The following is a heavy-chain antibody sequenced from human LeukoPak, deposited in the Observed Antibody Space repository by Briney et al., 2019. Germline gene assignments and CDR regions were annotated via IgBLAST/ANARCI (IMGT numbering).Heavy chain of an antibody. CDR1: GGSFSGYY. D-gene: IGHD3-22*01. CDR3: AKKTYYYDSSGYYYNWFDP. V-gene: IGHV4-34*01. CDR2: INHSGST. Sequence: SETLSLTCAVYGGSFSGYYWSWIRQPPGKGLEWIGEINHSGSTNYNPSLKSRVTISVDTPKNQFSLKLSSVTAADTAVYYCAKKTYYYDSSGYYYNWFDPWGQGTLVTVSS. J-gene: IGHJ5*02.